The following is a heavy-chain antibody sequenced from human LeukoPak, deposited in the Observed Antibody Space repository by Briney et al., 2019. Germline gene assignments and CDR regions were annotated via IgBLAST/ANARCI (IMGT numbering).Heavy chain of an antibody. J-gene: IGHJ4*02. CDR2: IIPIFGTA. CDR1: GGTFSSYA. Sequence: ASVKVSCKASGGTFSSYAISWVRQAPGQGLEWMGGIIPIFGTANYAQKFQGRVTITTDESTSTAYMELSSLRSEGTAVYYCASVATPDLNSYYFDYWGQGTLVTVSS. CDR3: ASVATPDLNSYYFDY. D-gene: IGHD2-15*01. V-gene: IGHV1-69*05.